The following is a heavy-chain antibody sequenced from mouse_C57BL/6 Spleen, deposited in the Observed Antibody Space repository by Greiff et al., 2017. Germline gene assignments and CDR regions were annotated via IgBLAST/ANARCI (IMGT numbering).Heavy chain of an antibody. V-gene: IGHV1-69*02. J-gene: IGHJ1*03. CDR3: AREGSRYGSCFDD. CDR2: ITPSDGDT. CDR1: GYTFTSYH. Sequence: VQLQQPGAELVKPGASVKMSCKASGYTFTSYHMHWVKQSPGQSLEWIGNITPSDGDTHYNQKFKGKATLTVDKSSSTAYMQLRSLTSEDSAVYYCAREGSRYGSCFDDWGTGTTVTVS. D-gene: IGHD1-1*01.